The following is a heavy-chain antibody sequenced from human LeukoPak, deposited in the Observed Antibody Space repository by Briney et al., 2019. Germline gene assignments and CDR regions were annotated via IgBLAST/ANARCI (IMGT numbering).Heavy chain of an antibody. CDR3: AKGNDRWFGDLQGGFDY. V-gene: IGHV3-30*04. CDR2: MSSDEKNI. D-gene: IGHD3-10*01. CDR1: GFTFSTYA. J-gene: IGHJ4*02. Sequence: GRSLRLSCAASGFTFSTYAMHWVRQAPGKGLECVALMSSDEKNIHYADSVKGRFTISRDNSKNTLYLQMNSLRAEDTAVYYCAKGNDRWFGDLQGGFDYWGQGTLVTVSS.